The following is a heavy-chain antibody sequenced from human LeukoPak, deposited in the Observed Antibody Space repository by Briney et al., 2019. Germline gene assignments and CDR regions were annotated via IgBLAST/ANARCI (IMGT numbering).Heavy chain of an antibody. Sequence: PGGSLRLSCAASGFTFSSYAMSWVRQAPGKGLEWVSAISGSGGSTYYADSVKGRFTISRDNSKNTLYLQMNSLRAEDTAVFYCAKDENIAVWGGFFDYWGQGTLVTVSS. D-gene: IGHD6-19*01. CDR3: AKDENIAVWGGFFDY. CDR2: ISGSGGST. J-gene: IGHJ4*02. CDR1: GFTFSSYA. V-gene: IGHV3-23*01.